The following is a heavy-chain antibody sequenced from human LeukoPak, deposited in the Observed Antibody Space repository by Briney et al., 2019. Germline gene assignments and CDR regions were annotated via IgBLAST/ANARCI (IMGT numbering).Heavy chain of an antibody. D-gene: IGHD4-17*01. V-gene: IGHV3-53*01. CDR2: IYSGGST. CDR3: ARGNYGDYPPFFDP. Sequence: PGGSLRLSCAASGFTVSSNYMSWVRQAPGEGLQWFSVIYSGGSTYYADSVKGRFTISRDNSKNTLYLQMNSLRAEDTAVYYCARGNYGDYPPFFDPWGQGTLVTVSS. J-gene: IGHJ5*02. CDR1: GFTVSSNY.